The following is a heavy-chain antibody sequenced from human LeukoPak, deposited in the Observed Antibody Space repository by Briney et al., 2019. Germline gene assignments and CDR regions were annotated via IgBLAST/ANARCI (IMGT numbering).Heavy chain of an antibody. J-gene: IGHJ4*02. CDR2: IYPGDSDT. CDR1: GYSFTSYW. D-gene: IGHD3-22*01. Sequence: GESLKISCKGSGYSFTSYWIGWVRQMPGKGLEWMGIIYPGDSDTRYSPSFQGQVTISADKSISTAYPQWSSLKASDTAMYYCARRLHGRAYYYDSSGSYYFDYWGQGTLVTVSS. CDR3: ARRLHGRAYYYDSSGSYYFDY. V-gene: IGHV5-51*01.